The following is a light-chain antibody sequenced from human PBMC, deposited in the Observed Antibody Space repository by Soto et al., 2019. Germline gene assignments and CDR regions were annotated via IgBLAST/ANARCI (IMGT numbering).Light chain of an antibody. CDR3: SSYTSSNAYV. CDR1: SSDVGGYHY. J-gene: IGLJ1*01. CDR2: DVS. V-gene: IGLV2-14*01. Sequence: QSVLTQPASVSGSPGQSITISCTGTSSDVGGYHYVSWYQQHPGKAPKLMIYDVSSRPSGVSNRFSGSKSGSTASLTISGLQAEDEADYYCSSYTSSNAYVFGTGTKATVL.